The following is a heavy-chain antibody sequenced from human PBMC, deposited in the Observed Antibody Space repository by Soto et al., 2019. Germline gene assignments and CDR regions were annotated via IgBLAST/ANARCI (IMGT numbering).Heavy chain of an antibody. D-gene: IGHD3-9*01. CDR2: IYYSGGT. J-gene: IGHJ6*02. CDR1: GGSISRGGYY. CDR3: ARDPGPGYYDILTGYYHGMDV. Sequence: SETLSLTCTVSGGSISRGGYYWSWIRQHPGKGLEWIGYIYYSGGTYYNPSLKSRVTISVDTSKNQFSLKLSSVTAADTAVYYCARDPGPGYYDILTGYYHGMDVWGQGTTVTVS. V-gene: IGHV4-31*03.